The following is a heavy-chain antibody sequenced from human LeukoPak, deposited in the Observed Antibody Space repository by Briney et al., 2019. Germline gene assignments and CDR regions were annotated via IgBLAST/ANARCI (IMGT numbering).Heavy chain of an antibody. CDR3: ARQGGYYDILTGYYFDY. CDR1: GGSIRTSSYY. V-gene: IGHV4-39*07. CDR2: IYYSGTI. D-gene: IGHD3-9*01. J-gene: IGHJ4*02. Sequence: SSETLSLTCTVSGGSIRTSSYYWGWIRQPPGKGLEWIASIYYSGTIYSNGSLKSRVTISVDTSKNQFSLKLSSVTAADTAVYYCARQGGYYDILTGYYFDYWGQGTLVTVSS.